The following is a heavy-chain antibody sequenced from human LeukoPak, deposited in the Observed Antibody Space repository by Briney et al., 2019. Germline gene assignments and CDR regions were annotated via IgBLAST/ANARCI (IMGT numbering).Heavy chain of an antibody. D-gene: IGHD3-9*01. CDR1: GYSFNTYY. CDR2: INTDSGGT. Sequence: ASVKVSCKASGYSFNTYYMNWVRQAPGQGLEWLGWINTDSGGTNYAQKFQGRVIMTTDTSTSTAYIELRSLRSDDTAAYYCARERWGYDVLTGDNWFDPWGQGTLVTVSS. CDR3: ARERWGYDVLTGDNWFDP. J-gene: IGHJ5*02. V-gene: IGHV1-2*02.